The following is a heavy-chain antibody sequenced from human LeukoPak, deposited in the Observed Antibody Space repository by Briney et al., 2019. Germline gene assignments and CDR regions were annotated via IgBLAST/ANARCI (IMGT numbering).Heavy chain of an antibody. CDR3: ARARVATTWFDP. J-gene: IGHJ5*02. Sequence: PSETLSLTCTVSGYSISSGYYWGWIRQPPGKGLEWIGEINHSGSTNYNPSLKSRVTISVDTSKNQFSLKLSSVTAADTAVYYCARARVATTWFDPWGQGTLVTVSS. V-gene: IGHV4-38-2*02. D-gene: IGHD5-12*01. CDR2: INHSGST. CDR1: GYSISSGYY.